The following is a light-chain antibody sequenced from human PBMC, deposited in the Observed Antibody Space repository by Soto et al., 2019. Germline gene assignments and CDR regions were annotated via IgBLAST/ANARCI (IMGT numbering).Light chain of an antibody. CDR1: QTVSNN. CDR3: QQYNNWPPLT. J-gene: IGKJ5*01. V-gene: IGKV3D-15*01. Sequence: EIVLTQSPSSLSLSTGDRATLSCRASQTVSNNYLAWCQQKPGQAPRVIMYGASRRATGIPDRFSGGGSGTEFTLTISSLQSEDFAVYYCQQYNNWPPLTFGQGTRLEIK. CDR2: GAS.